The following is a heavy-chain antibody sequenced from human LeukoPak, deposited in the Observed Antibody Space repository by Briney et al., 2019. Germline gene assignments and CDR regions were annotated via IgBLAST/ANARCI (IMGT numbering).Heavy chain of an antibody. CDR2: INHSGST. CDR3: ARHYDILTGYYNPRFDY. J-gene: IGHJ4*02. V-gene: IGHV4-34*01. CDR1: GGSFSGYY. D-gene: IGHD3-9*01. Sequence: PSETLSLTCAVYGGSFSGYYWSWIRQPPGKGLEWIGEINHSGSTNYNPSLKSRVTISVDTSKNQFSLKLSSVTAADTAVYYCARHYDILTGYYNPRFDYWGQGTLVTVSS.